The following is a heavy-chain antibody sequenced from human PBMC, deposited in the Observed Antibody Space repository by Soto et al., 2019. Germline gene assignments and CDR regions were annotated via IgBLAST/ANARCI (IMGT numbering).Heavy chain of an antibody. CDR1: GYTFTSHY. Sequence: QVQLVQSGAEVKKPGASVKLSCKASGYTFTSHYIHWVRQAPGQGLEWMGIINPSGGSTSYAQKFQGRVTMTSDTSTSTVYMELSSLGSEDTAVYYCARVGISARPLGLLGFDYWGRNPGHRLL. D-gene: IGHD6-6*01. CDR2: INPSGGST. J-gene: IGHJ4*01. V-gene: IGHV1-46*01. CDR3: ARVGISARPLGLLGFDY.